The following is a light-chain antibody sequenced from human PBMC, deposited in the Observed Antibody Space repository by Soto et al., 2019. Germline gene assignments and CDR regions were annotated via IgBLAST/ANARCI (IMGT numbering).Light chain of an antibody. CDR1: QSITTN. J-gene: IGKJ1*01. CDR3: QQYNDWPPKRT. V-gene: IGKV3-15*01. Sequence: EVVMTQSPFTLSLSPGERATLSCRASQSITTNLAWYQQKPGQAPRLLIYGASTRATGVPARFSGSGSGTQFTLTINSLQSEDFAVYYCQQYNDWPPKRTFGQGTRVDFK. CDR2: GAS.